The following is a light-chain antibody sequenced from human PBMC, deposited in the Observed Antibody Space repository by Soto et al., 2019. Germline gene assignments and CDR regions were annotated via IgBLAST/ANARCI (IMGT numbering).Light chain of an antibody. CDR2: GAS. V-gene: IGKV3-20*01. J-gene: IGKJ1*01. Sequence: EIVLTQSPGTLSLSPGERATLSCRASQSVSNSYLAWYQQKPGQAPRLLIYGASSRATGIPDRFSGSGSGTDFTLTISRLEPEYFAVYYCQQYGSSPPTFGQGTKVDIK. CDR3: QQYGSSPPT. CDR1: QSVSNSY.